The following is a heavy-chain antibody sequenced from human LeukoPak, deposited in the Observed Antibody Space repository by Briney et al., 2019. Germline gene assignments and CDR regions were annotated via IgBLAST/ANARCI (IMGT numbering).Heavy chain of an antibody. V-gene: IGHV1-46*01. CDR3: AREGGSYYYFDY. Sequence: GASVTVSCKASGYTFTSYYMHWVRQAPGQGLEWMGIINPSSGSTSYAQKFQGRVTITRDTSTSTVYMELSSLRSEDPAVYYCAREGGSYYYFDYWGQGTLVTVSS. D-gene: IGHD1-26*01. J-gene: IGHJ4*02. CDR2: INPSSGST. CDR1: GYTFTSYY.